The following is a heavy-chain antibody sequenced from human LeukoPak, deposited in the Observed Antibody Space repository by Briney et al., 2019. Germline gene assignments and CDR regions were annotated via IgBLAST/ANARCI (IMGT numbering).Heavy chain of an antibody. Sequence: QPGGSLRLSCAASGFTFSQYWMSWVRQAPGKGLEWAPGKGLEWLANIKGDGREKNYVASVKGRYSISRDNAKNSLYLEMNNLRIEDTAVYYCVRQTAGDTAEGWAKFDSWGQGILVTVSS. CDR2: IKGDGREK. CDR3: VRQTAGDTAEGWAKFDS. CDR1: GFTFSQYW. V-gene: IGHV3-7*03. D-gene: IGHD5-18*01. J-gene: IGHJ5*01.